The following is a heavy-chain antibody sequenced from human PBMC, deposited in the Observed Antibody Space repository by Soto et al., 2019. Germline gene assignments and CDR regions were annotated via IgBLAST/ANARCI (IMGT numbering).Heavy chain of an antibody. J-gene: IGHJ5*02. D-gene: IGHD2-2*01. CDR1: GFTFSSYG. CDR3: ARDRICPRFDP. CDR2: IWYDGSNK. V-gene: IGHV3-33*01. Sequence: GGSLRLSWAASGFTFSSYGMHWVRQAPGKGLEWVAVIWYDGSNKYYADSVKGRFTISRDNSKNTLYLQMNSLRAEDTAVYYCARDRICPRFDPWGQGTLVTAPQ.